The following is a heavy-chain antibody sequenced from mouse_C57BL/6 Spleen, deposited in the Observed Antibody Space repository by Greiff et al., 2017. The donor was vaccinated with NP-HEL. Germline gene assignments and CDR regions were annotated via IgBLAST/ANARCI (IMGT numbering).Heavy chain of an antibody. Sequence: EVKLLESGPGLVKPSQSLSLTCSVTGYSITSGYYWNWIRQFPGNKLEWMGYISYDGSNNYNPSLKNRIPITRDTSKNQFFLKLNSVTTEDTATYYCASYYSKAWFAYWGQGTLVTVSA. CDR2: ISYDGSN. D-gene: IGHD2-5*01. J-gene: IGHJ3*01. CDR1: GYSITSGYY. CDR3: ASYYSKAWFAY. V-gene: IGHV3-6*01.